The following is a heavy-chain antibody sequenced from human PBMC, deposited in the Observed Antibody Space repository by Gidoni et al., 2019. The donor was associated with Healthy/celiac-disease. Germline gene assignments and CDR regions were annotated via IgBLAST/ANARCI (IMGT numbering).Heavy chain of an antibody. CDR2: IYYSGST. V-gene: IGHV4-39*01. J-gene: IGHJ5*02. CDR3: ARLTLPVSRTQKNNWFDP. CDR1: GGSISSSSYY. Sequence: QLQLQESGPGLVKPSETLSLTCTVSGGSISSSSYYWGWIRQPPGKGLEWIGSIYYSGSTYYNPSLKSRVTISVDTSKNQFSLKLSSVTAADTAVYYCARLTLPVSRTQKNNWFDPWGQGTLVTVSS. D-gene: IGHD2-2*01.